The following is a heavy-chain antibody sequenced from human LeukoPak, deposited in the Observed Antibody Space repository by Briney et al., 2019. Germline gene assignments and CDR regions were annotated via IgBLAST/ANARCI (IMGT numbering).Heavy chain of an antibody. D-gene: IGHD3-22*01. J-gene: IGHJ4*02. Sequence: ASVKVSCKASGYTFTSYGISWVRQAPGQGLAWMGWISAYNGNTNYAQKLQGRVTMTTDTSTSTAYMELRSLRSDDTAVYYCARVGVYYDSSGYYDYWGQGTLVTVSS. CDR2: ISAYNGNT. CDR1: GYTFTSYG. V-gene: IGHV1-18*01. CDR3: ARVGVYYDSSGYYDY.